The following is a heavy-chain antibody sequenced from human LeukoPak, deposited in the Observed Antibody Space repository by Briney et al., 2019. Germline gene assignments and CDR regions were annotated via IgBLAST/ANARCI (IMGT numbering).Heavy chain of an antibody. V-gene: IGHV3-23*01. CDR1: GFTFSSYA. J-gene: IGHJ4*02. CDR2: ISGSGGST. Sequence: GGSLRLSCAASGFTFSSYAMSWVRQAPGKGLEWVSAISGSGGSTYYADSVKGRFTISRDNSKNTLYLQMGSLKTEDMAVYYCARNTEGTAHFDYWGQGTLVTVSS. D-gene: IGHD1-7*01. CDR3: ARNTEGTAHFDY.